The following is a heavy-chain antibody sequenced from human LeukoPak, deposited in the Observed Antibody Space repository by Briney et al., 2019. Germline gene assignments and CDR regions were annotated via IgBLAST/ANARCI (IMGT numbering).Heavy chain of an antibody. CDR1: GYTFTSYG. J-gene: IGHJ5*02. Sequence: GASVKVSCKASGYTFTSYGISWVRQAPGQGLEWMGWISVYNGNTNSAQKLQGRVTMTTDTSTSTAYMELRSLRSDDTAVYYCAREVRVYSSDCANWFDPWGQGTLVTVSS. CDR3: AREVRVYSSDCANWFDP. CDR2: ISVYNGNT. V-gene: IGHV1-18*01. D-gene: IGHD6-25*01.